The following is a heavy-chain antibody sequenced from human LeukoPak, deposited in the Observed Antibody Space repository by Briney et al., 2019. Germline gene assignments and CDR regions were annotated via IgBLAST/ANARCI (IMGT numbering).Heavy chain of an antibody. J-gene: IGHJ6*03. CDR1: GGTFSSYA. Sequence: ASVKVSCKASGGTFSSYAISWVRQAPGQGLEWMGGIIPIFGTANYAQKFQGRVTITTDESTSTAYMELSSLRSEDTAVYYCARDNYYDSSGFLPPGRLYYYMDVWDKGTTVTVSS. D-gene: IGHD3-22*01. CDR2: IIPIFGTA. V-gene: IGHV1-69*05. CDR3: ARDNYYDSSGFLPPGRLYYYMDV.